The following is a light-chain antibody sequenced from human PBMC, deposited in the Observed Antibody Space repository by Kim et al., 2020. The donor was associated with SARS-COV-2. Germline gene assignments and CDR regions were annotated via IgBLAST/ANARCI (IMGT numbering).Light chain of an antibody. CDR1: RTVLYNY. CDR2: GAS. J-gene: IGKJ1*01. CDR3: QQYDDIPWT. Sequence: DIVMTQSPDSLAVSLGERATINCKSSRTVLYNYVVWYQHRAGQPPKLLISGASTREVGVPDRFSGEGSGTDFTLTISSLQVEDVAVYYCQQYDDIPWTFGQGTK. V-gene: IGKV4-1*01.